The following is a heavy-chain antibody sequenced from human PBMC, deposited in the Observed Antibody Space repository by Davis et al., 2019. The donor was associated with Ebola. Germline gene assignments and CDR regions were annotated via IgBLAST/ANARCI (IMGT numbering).Heavy chain of an antibody. Sequence: GGSLRLSCAASGFTFSSYGMHWVRQAPGKGLEWVSAISGSGGSTYYADSVKGRFTISRDNSKKTLYLQMNSLRAEDAAVYYCASYYDTSGYLFGAFDIWGQGTMVTVSS. CDR3: ASYYDTSGYLFGAFDI. V-gene: IGHV3-23*01. D-gene: IGHD3-22*01. CDR2: ISGSGGST. J-gene: IGHJ3*02. CDR1: GFTFSSYG.